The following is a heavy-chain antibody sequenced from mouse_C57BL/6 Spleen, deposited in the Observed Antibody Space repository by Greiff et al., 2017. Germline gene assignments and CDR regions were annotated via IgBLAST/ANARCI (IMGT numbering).Heavy chain of an antibody. V-gene: IGHV2-9*01. CDR1: GFSFTSYG. J-gene: IGHJ3*01. D-gene: IGHD3-3*01. Sequence: VQGVESGPGLVAPSQSLYITCTVSGFSFTSYGVDWVRPPPGTGLEWLGVIWGGGSTNYNSALMSRLSISTDNSKSQVFLKMNSLQTDDTALYYCAKRGDRGFAYWGQGTLVTVSA. CDR2: IWGGGST. CDR3: AKRGDRGFAY.